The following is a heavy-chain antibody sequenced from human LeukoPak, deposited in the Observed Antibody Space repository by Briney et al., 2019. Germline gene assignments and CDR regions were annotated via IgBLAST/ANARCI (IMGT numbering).Heavy chain of an antibody. D-gene: IGHD4-23*01. V-gene: IGHV3-23*01. CDR3: ARDRRGDDYGGNPALSYTWFDP. Sequence: PSGGSLRLSCAASGCTFSGYARSWVRQAPGKGLEWIAAISRSGGSTYYADYVKGRFTISRDNSKNTLYLQMNSLRAEDTAVYYCARDRRGDDYGGNPALSYTWFDPWGQGPLVTVSS. CDR2: ISRSGGST. CDR1: GCTFSGYA. J-gene: IGHJ5*02.